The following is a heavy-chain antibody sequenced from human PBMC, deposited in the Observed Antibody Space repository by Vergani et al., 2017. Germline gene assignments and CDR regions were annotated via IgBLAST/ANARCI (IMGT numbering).Heavy chain of an antibody. CDR1: GYTFTDYW. CDR2: VYARDSIT. V-gene: IGHV5-51*01. J-gene: IGHJ5*02. D-gene: IGHD6-25*01. CDR3: ARQGVHSSALNWFDP. Sequence: EVQLVQSGAEVKKPGESLKISCEGSGYTFTDYWVGWVRQKPGKGLEWMGVVYARDSITRYSLSFEGQVTISADKSINTAYLEWDSLRASDTAMYYCARQGVHSSALNWFDPWGQGTLVTVSS.